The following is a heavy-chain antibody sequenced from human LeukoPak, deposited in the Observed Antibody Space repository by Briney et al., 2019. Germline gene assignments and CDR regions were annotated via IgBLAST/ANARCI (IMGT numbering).Heavy chain of an antibody. CDR2: ISTDNGNT. CDR3: ARARATVTRISSFDI. V-gene: IGHV1-18*01. D-gene: IGHD4-17*01. CDR1: GYSFTSYG. J-gene: IGHJ3*02. Sequence: GASVKVSCRASGYSFTSYGISWARQAPGRGLEWMGWISTDNGNTNYVQNLQGRVSMTRDTFTSTVYMELRSLRSDDTAVYYCARARATVTRISSFDIWGQGTMVTVSS.